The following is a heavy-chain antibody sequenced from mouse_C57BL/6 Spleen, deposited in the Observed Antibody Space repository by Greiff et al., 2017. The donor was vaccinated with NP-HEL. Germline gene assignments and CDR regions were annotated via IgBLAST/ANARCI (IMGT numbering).Heavy chain of an antibody. CDR3: AREGDGEGGYFDD. CDR1: GYTFTSYG. D-gene: IGHD2-13*01. Sequence: QVQLQESGAELARPGASVKLSCKASGYTFTSYGISWVKQRTGQGLEWIGEIYPSSGNTYYNEKFKGKATLTADTSSSTAYMELRSLTSEDSAVYFCAREGDGEGGYFDDRGNGTTLTVSS. CDR2: IYPSSGNT. J-gene: IGHJ2*01. V-gene: IGHV1-81*01.